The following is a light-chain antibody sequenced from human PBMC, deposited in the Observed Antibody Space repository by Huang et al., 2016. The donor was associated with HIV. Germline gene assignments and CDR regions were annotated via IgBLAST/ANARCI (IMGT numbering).Light chain of an antibody. V-gene: IGKV3-11*01. CDR3: QQRSNWPIT. J-gene: IGKJ5*01. Sequence: EIVLTQSPATLSLSPGERATLSCRASQSVNNYLAWYQQKPGQAPRLLINDTSKRATGIPARFSGSVSGTDFALTISSLEPEDFAVYYCQQRSNWPITFGQGTRLEIK. CDR1: QSVNNY. CDR2: DTS.